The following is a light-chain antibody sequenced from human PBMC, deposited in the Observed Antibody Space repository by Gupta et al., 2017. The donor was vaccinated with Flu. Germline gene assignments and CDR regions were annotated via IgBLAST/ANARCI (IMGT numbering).Light chain of an antibody. Sequence: DIQMTQSPSSLSASVGDKVTITCRASQNINRYLSWYRQKSGEAPTLLIYDSSTLQDDVPSRFSGSGSGTDFSLTISSLQPDDFATYYCQQSYSYPSFGQGTRLEIK. CDR2: DSS. J-gene: IGKJ5*01. CDR3: QQSYSYPS. CDR1: QNINRY. V-gene: IGKV1-39*01.